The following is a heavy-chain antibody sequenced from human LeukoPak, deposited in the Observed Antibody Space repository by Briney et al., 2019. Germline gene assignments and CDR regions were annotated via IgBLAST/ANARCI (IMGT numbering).Heavy chain of an antibody. J-gene: IGHJ5*02. CDR2: ISGSGGST. D-gene: IGHD3/OR15-3a*01. CDR3: VRTGSYNWFDP. V-gene: IGHV3-23*01. Sequence: GGSLRLSCAASGLTFSSYAMSWVRQAPGKGLEWVSAISGSGGSTYYADSVKGRFTISRDNSKNTLYLQMNSLRAEDTAVYYCVRTGSYNWFDPWGQGTLVTVSS. CDR1: GLTFSSYA.